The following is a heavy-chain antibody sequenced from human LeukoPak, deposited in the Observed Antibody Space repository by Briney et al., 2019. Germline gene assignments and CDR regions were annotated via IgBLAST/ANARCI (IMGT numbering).Heavy chain of an antibody. V-gene: IGHV4-39*02. CDR3: ARGGYYGSGNDFRFDP. D-gene: IGHD3-10*01. Sequence: SETLSLTCTVSDGSISSSTYYWAWIRQPPGKGLEWIGSIYYGVTTYYHPSLKSRVTISVDTSKNHFSLKLSSVTAADTAVDYCARGGYYGSGNDFRFDPWGQGTLVTVSS. CDR1: DGSISSSTYY. CDR2: IYYGVTT. J-gene: IGHJ5*02.